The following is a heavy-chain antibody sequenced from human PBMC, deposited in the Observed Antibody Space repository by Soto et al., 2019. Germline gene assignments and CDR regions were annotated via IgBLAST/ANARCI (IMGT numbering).Heavy chain of an antibody. CDR2: ISSSSSYI. V-gene: IGHV3-21*04. J-gene: IGHJ6*02. CDR3: ARAAKSYSSASGCHYYYGMDV. D-gene: IGHD6-25*01. Sequence: GGSLRLSCAASGFTFSSYSMNWVRQAPGKGLEWVSSISSSSSYIYYADSVKGRFTISRDNAKNSLYLQMNSLRAEDTAVYYFARAAKSYSSASGCHYYYGMDVWGQGTTVTVSS. CDR1: GFTFSSYS.